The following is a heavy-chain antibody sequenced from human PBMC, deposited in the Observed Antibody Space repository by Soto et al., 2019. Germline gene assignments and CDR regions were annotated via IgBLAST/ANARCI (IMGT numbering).Heavy chain of an antibody. CDR3: ARTGKTSWTARYFDY. D-gene: IGHD6-6*01. CDR2: IYYSGST. CDR1: GGSITSGDYY. V-gene: IGHV4-30-4*01. Sequence: SLTCTVSGGSITSGDYYWSWIRQPPGKGLEWIGYIYYSGSTYYNPSLKSRVTISIDTSKNRFSLKLSSVTAADTAVYYCARTGKTSWTARYFDYWGQGTLVTVSS. J-gene: IGHJ4*02.